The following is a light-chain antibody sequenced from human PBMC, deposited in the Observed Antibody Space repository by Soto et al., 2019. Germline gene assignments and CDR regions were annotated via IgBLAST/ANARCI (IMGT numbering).Light chain of an antibody. CDR2: AAS. V-gene: IGKV1-9*01. Sequence: DIPLTHSPSFLSAYVGYRVTITCRSSQGINRFLAWYQQKPWKAPKLLIYAASTLQSGVPSRFSCSGSGTEFTLTIRSQQPEDVASYSMQHLNNNLGTFGQGTRLEIK. CDR1: QGINRF. J-gene: IGKJ5*01. CDR3: QHLNNNLGT.